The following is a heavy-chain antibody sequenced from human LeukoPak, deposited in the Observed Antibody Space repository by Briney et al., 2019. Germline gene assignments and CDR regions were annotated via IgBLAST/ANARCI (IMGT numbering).Heavy chain of an antibody. Sequence: GGSLRLSCAVSGFSVNDNYMSWVRQAPGKGLQWVSVMFPDGRTYYADSVKGRFTISRDLARNTLLLRMHSLRADDTAVHYCARTNPVYGDYDYWGQGTLVTVSS. CDR3: ARTNPVYGDYDY. D-gene: IGHD4-17*01. J-gene: IGHJ4*02. CDR1: GFSVNDNY. CDR2: MFPDGRT. V-gene: IGHV3-53*01.